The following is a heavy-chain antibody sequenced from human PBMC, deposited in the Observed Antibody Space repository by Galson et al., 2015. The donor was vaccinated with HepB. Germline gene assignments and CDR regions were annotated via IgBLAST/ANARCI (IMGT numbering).Heavy chain of an antibody. J-gene: IGHJ4*02. CDR2: ITPNTGDT. Sequence: SVKVSCKASGYTFTGYYIHWVRQAPGQGLEWMGWITPNTGDTHYAQKFQGRVTMTRDTSIDTAYMELSKLRSDDTAVYYCARDWFWSGYYSLDYGGQGTLVTVSS. CDR3: ARDWFWSGYYSLDY. CDR1: GYTFTGYY. D-gene: IGHD3-3*01. V-gene: IGHV1-2*02.